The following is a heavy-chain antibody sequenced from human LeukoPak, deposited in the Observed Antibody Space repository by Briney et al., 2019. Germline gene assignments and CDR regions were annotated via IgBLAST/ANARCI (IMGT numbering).Heavy chain of an antibody. D-gene: IGHD4-11*01. CDR2: MNPNSGNT. V-gene: IGHV1-8*03. Sequence: ASVKVSCKASGYTFTSYDINWVRQATGQGLEWMGWMNPNSGNTGYAQKFQGRVTITRNTSISTAYMELSSLRSEDTAVYYCARGRRTFTVTPPSYYFDYWGQGTLVTVSS. CDR1: GYTFTSYD. CDR3: ARGRRTFTVTPPSYYFDY. J-gene: IGHJ4*02.